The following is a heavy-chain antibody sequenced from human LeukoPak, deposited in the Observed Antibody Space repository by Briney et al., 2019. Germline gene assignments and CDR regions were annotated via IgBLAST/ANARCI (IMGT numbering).Heavy chain of an antibody. V-gene: IGHV1-46*01. CDR2: INPSGGST. Sequence: GASVTVSCKASGYTFTFYYLYWVRQAPGQGLEWMGFINPSGGSTSYAQKFQGRVTMTRDMSTSTVYMELSSLRSEDTAVYFCAREGYCRGGTCYSFDYWGQGTLVTVSS. D-gene: IGHD2-15*01. CDR1: GYTFTFYY. J-gene: IGHJ4*02. CDR3: AREGYCRGGTCYSFDY.